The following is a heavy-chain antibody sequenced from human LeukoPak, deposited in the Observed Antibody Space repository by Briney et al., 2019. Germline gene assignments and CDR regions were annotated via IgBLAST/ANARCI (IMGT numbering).Heavy chain of an antibody. Sequence: PSETLSLTCAVYGGSFSGYYWSWIRQPPGKGLEWIGEINHSGSTNYNPSLKSRVTISVDTSKNQFSLKLSSVTAADTAVYYCARADSSSWYRGYYFDYWGQGTLVTVSS. CDR1: GGSFSGYY. CDR3: ARADSSSWYRGYYFDY. CDR2: INHSGST. J-gene: IGHJ4*02. D-gene: IGHD6-13*01. V-gene: IGHV4-34*01.